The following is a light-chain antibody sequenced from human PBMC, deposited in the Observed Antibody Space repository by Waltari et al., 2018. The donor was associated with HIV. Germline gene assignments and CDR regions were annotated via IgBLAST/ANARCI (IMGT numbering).Light chain of an antibody. J-gene: IGKJ5*01. Sequence: EIVLTQSPATLALSPGERAALSCRASQSITNLAWYQQKFGQAPRLLIFDASDRATGIPARFSGSGSGTDFTLTISSLEPEDFAVYYCQQRTNWPITFGQGTRLEIK. CDR3: QQRTNWPIT. CDR1: QSITN. CDR2: DAS. V-gene: IGKV3-11*01.